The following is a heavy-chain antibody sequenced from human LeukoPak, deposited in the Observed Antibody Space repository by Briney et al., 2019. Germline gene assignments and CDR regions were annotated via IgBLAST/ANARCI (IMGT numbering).Heavy chain of an antibody. J-gene: IGHJ4*02. D-gene: IGHD6-13*01. CDR3: ATDRSGSSAGSWAC. Sequence: GGSLRLSCKVSEFRVSYNYMTWVRQAPRKGLEWISTFYGDSMIAYTDAVKGRFTLSTDNSKTTFYLQMNSLRVEDTAVYYCATDRSGSSAGSWACWGQGTLVAVSS. CDR1: EFRVSYNY. CDR2: FYGDSMI. V-gene: IGHV3-53*01.